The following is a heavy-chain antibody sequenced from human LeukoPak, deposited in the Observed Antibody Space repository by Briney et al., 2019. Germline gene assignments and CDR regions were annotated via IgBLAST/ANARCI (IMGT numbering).Heavy chain of an antibody. CDR2: VYYSGST. CDR3: ARYLRSSGRGFDY. J-gene: IGHJ4*02. Sequence: SETLSLTCTVSGGSISGYYWSWIRQPPGKRLEWIGYVYYSGSTNYNPSLKSRVTISVDTSKNQFSLKLSSVTAADTAVYYCARYLRSSGRGFDYWGQGTLVTVSS. V-gene: IGHV4-59*01. D-gene: IGHD3-10*02. CDR1: GGSISGYY.